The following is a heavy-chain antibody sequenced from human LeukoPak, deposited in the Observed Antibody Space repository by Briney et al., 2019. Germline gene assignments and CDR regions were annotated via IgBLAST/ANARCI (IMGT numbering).Heavy chain of an antibody. CDR1: GYTFSGFY. CDR3: AREPPESYHFDY. CDR2: IKVSGGRT. Sequence: GASVKVSCKASGYTFSGFYVHWVRQAPGQGLEWMGIIKVSGGRTDYAQKFQRRVTMTRDMYTSTVYMQLSNLRSEDTAVYYCAREPPESYHFDYWGQGILVTVSS. J-gene: IGHJ4*02. D-gene: IGHD2-2*01. V-gene: IGHV1-46*01.